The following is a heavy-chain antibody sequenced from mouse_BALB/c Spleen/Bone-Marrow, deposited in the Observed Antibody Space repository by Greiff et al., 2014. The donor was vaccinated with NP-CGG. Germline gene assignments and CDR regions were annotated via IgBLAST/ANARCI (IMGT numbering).Heavy chain of an antibody. V-gene: IGHV1-4*01. CDR2: INPNTDYT. J-gene: IGHJ1*01. CDR1: GYTFITYW. Sequence: QVQLKESGPELATPGASVKMSCKASGYTFITYWMHWIKLRPGQGLEWIGSINPNTDYTDYNQKFKDKATLTADKSSITAYMQLSSLTSEDSAVYYCARGLRDWYFDVWGAGTTVTVSS. D-gene: IGHD2-4*01. CDR3: ARGLRDWYFDV.